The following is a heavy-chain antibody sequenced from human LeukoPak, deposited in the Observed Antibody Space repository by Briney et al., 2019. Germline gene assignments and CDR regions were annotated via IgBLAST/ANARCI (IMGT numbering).Heavy chain of an antibody. Sequence: GGSLRLPCTASGFTFSNPWMRWVRQVPGKGLVWVSRIDSDGSNTLYADSVKGRFTISRDNAKNTLFLQMNSLRADDTAVYYCARSGGGYFDYWGQGTLVTVSS. CDR3: ARSGGGYFDY. D-gene: IGHD1-26*01. V-gene: IGHV3-74*01. CDR2: IDSDGSNT. CDR1: GFTFSNPW. J-gene: IGHJ4*02.